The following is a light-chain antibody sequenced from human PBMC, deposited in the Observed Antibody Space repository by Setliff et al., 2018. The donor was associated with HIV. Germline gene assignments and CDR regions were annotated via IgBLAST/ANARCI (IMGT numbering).Light chain of an antibody. V-gene: IGLV2-11*01. J-gene: IGLJ1*01. CDR1: SSDVGGYSY. CDR3: CSYAGSYTHV. CDR2: EVS. Sequence: QSALAQPASVSGSPGQSITISCTGTSSDVGGYSYVSWYQQHPGKAPKLIIYEVSKRPSGVPDRFSGSKSANTASLTISGLQAEDEADYYCCSYAGSYTHVFGTGTKVTVL.